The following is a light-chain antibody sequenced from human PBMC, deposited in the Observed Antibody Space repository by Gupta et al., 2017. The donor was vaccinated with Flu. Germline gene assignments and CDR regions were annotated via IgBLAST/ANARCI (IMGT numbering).Light chain of an antibody. CDR2: AAS. J-gene: IGKJ2*01. CDR1: LDISSY. CDR3: QQYSNSPHT. Sequence: DIQMTQAPSSLPASVGDRVTITCRASLDISSYLAWFQQKPGKAPKSLIYAASNLQRGVSSRFRGSGSGTDFTLTISSLQPEDIATYYCQQYSNSPHTFGEGTKLEI. V-gene: IGKV1-16*01.